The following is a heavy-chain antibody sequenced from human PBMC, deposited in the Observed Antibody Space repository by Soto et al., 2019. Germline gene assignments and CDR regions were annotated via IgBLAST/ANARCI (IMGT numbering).Heavy chain of an antibody. CDR1: GGSISGYS. Sequence: SETLSLTCTVSGGSISGYSWNWIRQPPGKGLEWIAYVYASGSTNYNPSLKSRVTISVDTSTNQFSLKLSSVTAADTAVYYCAREPRQGDRIYYFEYWGQGTLVTVSS. CDR2: VYASGST. J-gene: IGHJ4*02. V-gene: IGHV4-59*01. D-gene: IGHD2-21*02. CDR3: AREPRQGDRIYYFEY.